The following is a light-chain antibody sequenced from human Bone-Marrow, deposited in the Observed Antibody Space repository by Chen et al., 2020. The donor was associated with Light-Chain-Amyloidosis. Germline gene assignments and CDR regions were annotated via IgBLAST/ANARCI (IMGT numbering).Light chain of an antibody. Sequence: EIVLTQSPGTLSLSPGEGANLSCRASQTISSNYLTWYQQKFGQAPRLLIYGSSSRATGIPDRFTGSGSGTDSTLTINRLEPEDFAMYDCQQYGTSPLTFGGGTKVEIK. CDR1: QTISSNY. CDR3: QQYGTSPLT. CDR2: GSS. V-gene: IGKV3-20*01. J-gene: IGKJ4*01.